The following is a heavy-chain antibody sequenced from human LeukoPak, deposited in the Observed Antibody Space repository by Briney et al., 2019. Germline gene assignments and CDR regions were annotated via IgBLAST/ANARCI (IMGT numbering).Heavy chain of an antibody. J-gene: IGHJ6*02. CDR2: ISVYNGNT. CDR3: ARDVRVVCSAGGCDKHYNGMDV. CDR1: GYTLSSYG. Sequence: ASVKVSCRASGYTLSSYGLSWVRQAPGQGLQWMGWISVYNGNTHYAQKFQGRVTMTTDTSTSTAYLELRSLRSDDTAVYYCARDVRVVCSAGGCDKHYNGMDVWGQGTTVTVSS. V-gene: IGHV1-18*01. D-gene: IGHD2-15*01.